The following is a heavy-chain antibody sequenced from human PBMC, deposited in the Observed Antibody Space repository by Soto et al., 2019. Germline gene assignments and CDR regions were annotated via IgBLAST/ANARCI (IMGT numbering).Heavy chain of an antibody. CDR2: IIPIFGTA. J-gene: IGHJ6*02. Sequence: SVKVSCKASGGTFSSYAISWVRQAPGQGLEWMGGIIPIFGTANYAQKFQGRVTITADKSTSTAYMELSSLRSEDTAAYYCARCHRAARFWPYYYYGMDVWGQGTTVTVSS. CDR1: GGTFSSYA. D-gene: IGHD6-6*01. CDR3: ARCHRAARFWPYYYYGMDV. V-gene: IGHV1-69*06.